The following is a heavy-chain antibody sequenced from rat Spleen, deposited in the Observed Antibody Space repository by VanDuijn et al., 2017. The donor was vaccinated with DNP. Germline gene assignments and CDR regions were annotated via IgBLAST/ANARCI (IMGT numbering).Heavy chain of an antibody. CDR2: ISTGGGNT. CDR1: GFTFSDYY. V-gene: IGHV5S13*01. Sequence: EVLLVESDGGLVQPGRSLKLSCAVSGFTFSDYYMAWVRQAPTKGLEWIASISTGGGNTYYRDSVKGRFTISRDNAKNTQYLQMDSLRSEDTATYYCARHMYTPRYYVMDAWGQGASVTVSS. CDR3: ARHMYTPRYYVMDA. D-gene: IGHD1-6*01. J-gene: IGHJ4*01.